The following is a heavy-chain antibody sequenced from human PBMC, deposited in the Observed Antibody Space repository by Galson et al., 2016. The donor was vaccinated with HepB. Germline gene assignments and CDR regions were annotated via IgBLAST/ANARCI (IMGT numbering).Heavy chain of an antibody. CDR2: LSPLGDRT. CDR1: GFTFNNYV. D-gene: IGHD2-2*01. V-gene: IGHV3-23*01. J-gene: IGHJ3*01. CDR3: AKDASSCSSTNCPLDWFDS. Sequence: SLRLSCAASGFTFNNYVMNWVRQAPGKGLEWVSSLSPLGDRTYNADSVRGRFTISRDNSKSTLYLQMNSLRAEDTAVYYCAKDASSCSSTNCPLDWFDSWGQGTMVTVSS.